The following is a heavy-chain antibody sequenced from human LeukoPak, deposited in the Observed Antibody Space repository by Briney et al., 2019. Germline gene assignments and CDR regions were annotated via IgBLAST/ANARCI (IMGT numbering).Heavy chain of an antibody. V-gene: IGHV3-7*01. CDR3: ARDGCTSTTCSTLGGFSS. CDR2: IKQDGSEK. CDR1: GFTFSSYW. J-gene: IGHJ5*02. D-gene: IGHD2-2*01. Sequence: GGSLRLSCAASGFTFSSYWMSWVRQAPGKGLEWVANIKQDGSEKYYVDSVKGRFTISRDNAKNSLYLQMNSLRAEDTAVYYCARDGCTSTTCSTLGGFSSWGQGTLVTVSS.